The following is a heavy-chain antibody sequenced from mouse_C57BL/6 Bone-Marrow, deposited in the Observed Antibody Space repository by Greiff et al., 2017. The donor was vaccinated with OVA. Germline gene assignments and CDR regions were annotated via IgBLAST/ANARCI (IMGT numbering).Heavy chain of an antibody. CDR2: INSDGGST. CDR1: EYEFPSHD. Sequence: DVKLQESGGGLVQPGESLKLSCESNEYEFPSHDMSWVRKTPEKRLELVAAINSDGGSTYYPDTMERRFIISRDNTKKTLYLQMSSLRSEDTALYYCARTDYDGAWFAYWGQGTLVTVSA. CDR3: ARTDYDGAWFAY. D-gene: IGHD2-4*01. J-gene: IGHJ3*01. V-gene: IGHV5-2*01.